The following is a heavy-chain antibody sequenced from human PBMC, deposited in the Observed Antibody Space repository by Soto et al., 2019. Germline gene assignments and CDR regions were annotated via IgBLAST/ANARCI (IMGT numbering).Heavy chain of an antibody. D-gene: IGHD3-22*01. CDR2: IYWDDDK. J-gene: IGHJ4*02. Sequence: QITLKESGPTLVKPTQTLTLTCTFSGFSLSTSGVGVGWIRQPPGKALEWLALIYWDDDKRYSPSLKSRLTITEDTSKNQVVLTMTNMDPVDTATYYCAHRLYYYDSSGYYYSYFDYWGQGTLVTVSS. CDR1: GFSLSTSGVG. V-gene: IGHV2-5*02. CDR3: AHRLYYYDSSGYYYSYFDY.